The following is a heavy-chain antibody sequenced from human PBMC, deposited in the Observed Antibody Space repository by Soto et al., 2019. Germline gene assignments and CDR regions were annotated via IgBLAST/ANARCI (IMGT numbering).Heavy chain of an antibody. D-gene: IGHD2-21*02. CDR1: GDSISSRSYY. CDR3: ARQRTSVVTQAYFGV. CDR2: IYYSGST. J-gene: IGHJ4*02. Sequence: SETLSLTCTVTGDSISSRSYYWGWIRQPPGKGLEWIGSIYYSGSTYNNPSLRSRVSMSIDTSKDQFSLKLKSVTAADTALYFCARQRTSVVTQAYFGVWGPGSLVTVSS. V-gene: IGHV4-39*01.